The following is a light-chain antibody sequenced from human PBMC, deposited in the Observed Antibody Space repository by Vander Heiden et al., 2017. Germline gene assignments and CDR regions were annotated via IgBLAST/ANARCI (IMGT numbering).Light chain of an antibody. CDR2: AAS. Sequence: RVTITCRASQSISSYLNWYQQKPGKAPKLLIYAASSLQSGVPSRFSGSGSGTDFTLTISSRQPEDFATYYCQQSDSTPPRTFGQGTKVEIK. V-gene: IGKV1-39*01. CDR3: QQSDSTPPRT. CDR1: QSISSY. J-gene: IGKJ1*01.